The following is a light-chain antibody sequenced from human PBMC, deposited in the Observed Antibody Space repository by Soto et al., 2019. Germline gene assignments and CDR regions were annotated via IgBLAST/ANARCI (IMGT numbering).Light chain of an antibody. V-gene: IGLV2-14*01. Sequence: QSVLTQPASVSGSPGQSITISCTGTSSDVGGYNYVSWYQHHPGKAPKLMIYEVTNRPSGVSNRFSGSKSGNTASLTISGLQADDGADYYCSSYTTSSTVIFGGGTKVTVL. CDR1: SSDVGGYNY. CDR3: SSYTTSSTVI. CDR2: EVT. J-gene: IGLJ2*01.